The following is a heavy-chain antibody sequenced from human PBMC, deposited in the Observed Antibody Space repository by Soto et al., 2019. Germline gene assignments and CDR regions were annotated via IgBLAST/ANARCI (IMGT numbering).Heavy chain of an antibody. D-gene: IGHD5-12*01. CDR1: GFTFSDYY. Sequence: VGSLRLSCAASGFTFSDYYVSWIRQAPGKGLEWVSYISSSSSYTNYADSVKGRFTISRDNAKNSLYLQMNSLRAEDTAVYYCAREGGPRDGYNYYFDYWGQGTLVTVSS. J-gene: IGHJ4*02. V-gene: IGHV3-11*06. CDR2: ISSSSSYT. CDR3: AREGGPRDGYNYYFDY.